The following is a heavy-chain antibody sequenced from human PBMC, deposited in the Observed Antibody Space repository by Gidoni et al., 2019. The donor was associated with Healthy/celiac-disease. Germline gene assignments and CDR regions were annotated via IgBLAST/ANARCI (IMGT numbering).Heavy chain of an antibody. Sequence: QVQLVESGGGLVKPGGSLRLSCAASGFTFSDSYMRWIRQAPGKGLEWVAYISSSGSNIYYADSVKGRFTIARDNAKNSLYLQMNSLRAEDTAVYYCASPPVGTGTTFETHEVVDYWGQGTLVTVSS. CDR1: GFTFSDSY. CDR3: ASPPVGTGTTFETHEVVDY. D-gene: IGHD1-1*01. V-gene: IGHV3-11*01. CDR2: ISSSGSNI. J-gene: IGHJ4*02.